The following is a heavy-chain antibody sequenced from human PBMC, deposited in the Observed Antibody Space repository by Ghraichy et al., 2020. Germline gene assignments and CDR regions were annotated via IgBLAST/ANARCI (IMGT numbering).Heavy chain of an antibody. CDR2: IRSKAYGGTT. J-gene: IGHJ6*02. Sequence: GGSLRLSCTASGFTFGDYAMSWFRQAPGKGLEWVGFIRSKAYGGTTEYAASVKGRFTISRDDSKSIAYLQMNSLKTEDTAVYYCTRSVEMATIAYYGMDVWGQGTTVTVSS. D-gene: IGHD5-24*01. CDR1: GFTFGDYA. CDR3: TRSVEMATIAYYGMDV. V-gene: IGHV3-49*03.